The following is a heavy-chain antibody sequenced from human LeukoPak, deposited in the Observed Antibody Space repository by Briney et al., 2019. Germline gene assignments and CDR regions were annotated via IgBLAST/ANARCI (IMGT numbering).Heavy chain of an antibody. V-gene: IGHV1-69*05. CDR3: AVSPRGYYDSSGYSYHDAFDI. Sequence: SVKVSCKASGGTFSSYAISWVRQAPGQGPEWMGRIIPIFGTANYAQKFQGRVTITTDESTSTAYMELSSLRSEDTAVYYCAVSPRGYYDSSGYSYHDAFDIWGQGTMVTVSS. CDR2: IIPIFGTA. J-gene: IGHJ3*02. CDR1: GGTFSSYA. D-gene: IGHD3-22*01.